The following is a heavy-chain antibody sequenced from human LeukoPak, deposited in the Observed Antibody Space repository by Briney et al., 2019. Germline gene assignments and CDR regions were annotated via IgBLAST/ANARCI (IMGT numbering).Heavy chain of an antibody. CDR2: ISRSGAST. Sequence: TGGSLRLSCGASGFTFSSYAMSWVRQARGKGLEWFATISRSGASTWYADSVKGRFTISRDNSKNTLYLQMNSLRAEDTAVYYCAKVPNSGWIFDYWGQGTLVTVSS. CDR3: AKVPNSGWIFDY. J-gene: IGHJ4*02. CDR1: GFTFSSYA. D-gene: IGHD6-19*01. V-gene: IGHV3-23*01.